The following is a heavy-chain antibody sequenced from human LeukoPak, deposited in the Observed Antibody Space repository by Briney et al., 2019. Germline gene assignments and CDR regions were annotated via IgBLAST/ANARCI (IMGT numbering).Heavy chain of an antibody. V-gene: IGHV3-7*01. D-gene: IGHD3-9*01. CDR2: IKQDGSEK. J-gene: IGHJ6*02. Sequence: GGSLRLSCEASGFTFSSYWMSWVRQAPGKGLEWVANIKQDGSEKYYADSVKGRFTISRDNSNNTLYLQMNSLRAEDTAVYYCAKDETALRYLDWLLPKYYDYGMDVWGQGTTVTVSS. CDR1: GFTFSSYW. CDR3: AKDETALRYLDWLLPKYYDYGMDV.